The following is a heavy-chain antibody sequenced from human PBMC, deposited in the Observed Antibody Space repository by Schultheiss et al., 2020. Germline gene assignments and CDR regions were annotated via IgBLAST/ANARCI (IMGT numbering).Heavy chain of an antibody. CDR1: GFTFSSYS. J-gene: IGHJ1*01. CDR2: ISSSSSYI. V-gene: IGHV3-21*01. D-gene: IGHD5-24*01. CDR3: AKGDIARDGYNYGYFQH. Sequence: GGSLRLSCAASGFTFSSYSMNWVRQAPGKGLEWVSSISSSSSYIYYADSVKGRFTISRDNAKNSLYLQMNSLRAEDTAVYYCAKGDIARDGYNYGYFQHWGQGTLVTVSS.